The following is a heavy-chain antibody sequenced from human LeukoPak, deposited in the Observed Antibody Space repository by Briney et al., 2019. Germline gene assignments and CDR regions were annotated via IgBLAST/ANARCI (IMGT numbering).Heavy chain of an antibody. V-gene: IGHV3-30-3*01. D-gene: IGHD3-10*01. CDR2: ISYDRSNK. CDR3: ASLYGSGSYYTDAFDI. CDR1: GFTFSSYA. J-gene: IGHJ3*02. Sequence: PGGSLRLSCAASGFTFSSYAMHWVRQAPGKGLEWVAVISYDRSNKYYADSVKGRFTISRDNSKNTLYLQMNSLRAEDTAVYYCASLYGSGSYYTDAFDIWGQGTMVTVSS.